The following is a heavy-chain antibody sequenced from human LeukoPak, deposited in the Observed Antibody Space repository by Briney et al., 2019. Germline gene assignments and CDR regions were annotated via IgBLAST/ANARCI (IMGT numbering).Heavy chain of an antibody. J-gene: IGHJ6*02. CDR1: GFTFSNYW. Sequence: GALRLSFAASGFTFSNYWMTWVRQAPGKGLEWVANINRDGSERYYVDSVKGRFTISRDDAKSSLYLQMNSLRAEDTAVYYCARRNAMDVWGQGTTVIVFS. CDR2: INRDGSER. CDR3: ARRNAMDV. V-gene: IGHV3-7*03.